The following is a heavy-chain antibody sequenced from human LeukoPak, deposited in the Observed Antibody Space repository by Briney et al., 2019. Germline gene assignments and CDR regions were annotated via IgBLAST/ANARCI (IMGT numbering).Heavy chain of an antibody. V-gene: IGHV1-2*04. J-gene: IGHJ4*02. CDR3: ARAKYYDFWSGYYTTSPFDY. Sequence: ASVKVSCKASGYTFTGYYMHWVRQAPGQGLEWMGWINPNSGGTNYAQKFQGWVTMTRDTSISTAYMELSRLRSDDTAAYYCARAKYYDFWSGYYTTSPFDYWGQGTLVTVSS. CDR2: INPNSGGT. CDR1: GYTFTGYY. D-gene: IGHD3-3*01.